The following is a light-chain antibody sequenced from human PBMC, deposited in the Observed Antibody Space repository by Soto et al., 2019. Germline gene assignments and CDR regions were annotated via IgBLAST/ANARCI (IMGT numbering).Light chain of an antibody. V-gene: IGLV2-14*01. CDR2: DVS. CDR1: SSDVGGYNY. J-gene: IGLJ2*01. Sequence: QSVLTQPASVSGSPGQSITISCTGTSSDVGGYNYVSWYQQHPGKAPKLMIYDVSNRPSGVSNRFSGSKSGNTASLTISGIQAEDEDDYYCSSYTSSSTPKVFGGGTKLTVL. CDR3: SSYTSSSTPKV.